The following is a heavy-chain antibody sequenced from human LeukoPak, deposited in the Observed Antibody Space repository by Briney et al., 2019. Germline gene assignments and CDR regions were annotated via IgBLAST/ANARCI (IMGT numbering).Heavy chain of an antibody. J-gene: IGHJ4*02. CDR1: GFTFSNYW. Sequence: GGSLTLSCAASGFTFSNYWMHWVRQAPGKGLVWVSRINSDGINTSYADSVKGRFTISRDNTKSSLYLQMNSLRAEDTALYYCAREEDTSGYYSQDYWGQGTLVTVSS. CDR3: AREEDTSGYYSQDY. D-gene: IGHD3-22*01. V-gene: IGHV3-74*01. CDR2: INSDGINT.